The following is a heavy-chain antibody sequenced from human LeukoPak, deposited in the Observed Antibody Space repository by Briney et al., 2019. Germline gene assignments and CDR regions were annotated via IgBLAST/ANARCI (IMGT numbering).Heavy chain of an antibody. V-gene: IGHV3-30*03. Sequence: GGSLRLSCEASGFTFFNYGVHWVRQAPGKGLEWVSLISYDGGNQKYADSVKGRFTISRDNSKNTLYLQMNSLRAEDTAVYYCASPVIAAAGGDYWGQGTLVTVSS. CDR3: ASPVIAAAGGDY. CDR2: ISYDGGNQ. CDR1: GFTFFNYG. D-gene: IGHD6-13*01. J-gene: IGHJ4*02.